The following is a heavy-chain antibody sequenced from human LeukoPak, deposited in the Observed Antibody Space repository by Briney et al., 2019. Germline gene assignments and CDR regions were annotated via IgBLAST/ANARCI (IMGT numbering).Heavy chain of an antibody. CDR2: IYYSGST. CDR3: ARDQIRDSSGWHTDY. CDR1: GASISSSSYY. V-gene: IGHV4-39*02. D-gene: IGHD6-19*01. Sequence: PSETLSLTCTVSGASISSSSYYWGWIRQPPGKGLEWIGSIYYSGSTYFNPSLKSRGTISVDTSKNQFSLKLSSVTAADTAVYYCARDQIRDSSGWHTDYWGQGTLVTVSS. J-gene: IGHJ4*02.